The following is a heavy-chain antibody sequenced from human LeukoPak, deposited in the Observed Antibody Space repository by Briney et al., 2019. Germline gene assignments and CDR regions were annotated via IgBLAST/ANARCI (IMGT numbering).Heavy chain of an antibody. CDR2: TSGSGGST. CDR3: ASSGGSHFDY. J-gene: IGHJ4*02. D-gene: IGHD2-15*01. Sequence: PGGSLRLSCAASGFTFSSYEMNWVRQAPGKGLEWVSATSGSGGSTYYADSVKGRFTISRDNSKNTLYLQMNSLRAEDTAVYYCASSGGSHFDYWGQGTLVTVSS. CDR1: GFTFSSYE. V-gene: IGHV3-23*01.